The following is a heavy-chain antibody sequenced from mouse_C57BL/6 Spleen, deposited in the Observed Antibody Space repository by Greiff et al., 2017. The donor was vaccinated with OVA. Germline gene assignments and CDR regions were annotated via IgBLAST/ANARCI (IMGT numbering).Heavy chain of an antibody. J-gene: IGHJ2*01. V-gene: IGHV1-55*01. CDR1: GYTFTSYW. CDR3: ARTYDYDGYFDY. CDR2: IYPGSGST. D-gene: IGHD2-4*01. Sequence: VQLQQSGAELVKPGASVKMSCKASGYTFTSYWITWVKQRPGQGLEWIGDIYPGSGSTNYNEKFKSKATLTVDTSSSTAYMQLSSLTSEDSAVYYCARTYDYDGYFDYWGQGTTLTVSS.